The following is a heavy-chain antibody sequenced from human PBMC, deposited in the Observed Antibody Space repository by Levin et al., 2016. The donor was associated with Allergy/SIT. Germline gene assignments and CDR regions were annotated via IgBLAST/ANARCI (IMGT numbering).Heavy chain of an antibody. Sequence: GSLRLSCAVYGGSFSGYYWSWIRQPPGKGLEWIGEIYYSGSTYYNPSLKSRVTISVDTSKNQFSLKLSSVTAADTAVYYCASLRWGAPPYYYGMDVWGQGTTVTVSS. V-gene: IGHV4-34*01. CDR3: ASLRWGAPPYYYGMDV. D-gene: IGHD3-16*01. J-gene: IGHJ6*02. CDR2: IYYSGST. CDR1: GGSFSGYY.